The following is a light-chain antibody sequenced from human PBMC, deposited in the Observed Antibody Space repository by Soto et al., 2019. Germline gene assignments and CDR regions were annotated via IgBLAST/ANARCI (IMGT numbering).Light chain of an antibody. CDR1: QSISSW. J-gene: IGKJ2*01. CDR3: QQYNSYSYT. V-gene: IGKV1-5*03. CDR2: KAS. Sequence: DIQMTQSPSTLSASVGDRVTITCRASQSISSWLAWYQQKPGKAPKLLIYKASSLESGVPSRFSGRGSWTEFTLTISSLQPDDVATYYCQQYNSYSYTFGQGTKLEIK.